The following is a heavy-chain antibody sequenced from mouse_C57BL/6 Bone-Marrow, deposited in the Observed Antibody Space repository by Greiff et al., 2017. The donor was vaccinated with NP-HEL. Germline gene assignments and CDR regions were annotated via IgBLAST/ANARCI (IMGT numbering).Heavy chain of an antibody. V-gene: IGHV1-85*01. Sequence: VQLQQSGPELVKPGASVKLSCKASGYTFTSYDINWVKQRPGQGLEWIGWIYPRDGSTKYNEKFKGKATLTVDTSSSTAYMKLHSLTSEDSAVYFCAIYYYGSSRYWYFDVWGTGTTVTVSS. D-gene: IGHD1-1*01. J-gene: IGHJ1*03. CDR3: AIYYYGSSRYWYFDV. CDR2: IYPRDGST. CDR1: GYTFTSYD.